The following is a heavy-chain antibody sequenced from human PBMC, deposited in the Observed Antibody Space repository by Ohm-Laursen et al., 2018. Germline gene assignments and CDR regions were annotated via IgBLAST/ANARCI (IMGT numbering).Heavy chain of an antibody. CDR3: ARDSSRRAREGGMDV. J-gene: IGHJ6*02. CDR2: INPDGSQK. CDR1: GFSFSGNW. D-gene: IGHD6-6*01. Sequence: SLRLSCAASGFSFSGNWMNWVRQTPGKGLELVANINPDGSQKYYVDSVRGRFTISRDNTKHSLYLQLNSLRVEDTAVYYCARDSSRRAREGGMDVWGQGTTVTVSS. V-gene: IGHV3-7*01.